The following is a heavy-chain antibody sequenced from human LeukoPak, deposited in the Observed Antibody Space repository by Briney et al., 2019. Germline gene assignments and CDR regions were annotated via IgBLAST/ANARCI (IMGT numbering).Heavy chain of an antibody. D-gene: IGHD3-10*01. V-gene: IGHV4-30-4*08. CDR3: ARDPVYGSGSYSFDY. J-gene: IGHJ4*02. CDR2: IYYSGST. CDR1: GGSFSGYY. Sequence: SETLSLTCAVYGGSFSGYYWSWIRQPPGKGLEWIGYIYYSGSTYYNPSLKSRVTISVDTSKNQFSLKLSSVTAADTAVYYCARDPVYGSGSYSFDYWGQGTLVTVSS.